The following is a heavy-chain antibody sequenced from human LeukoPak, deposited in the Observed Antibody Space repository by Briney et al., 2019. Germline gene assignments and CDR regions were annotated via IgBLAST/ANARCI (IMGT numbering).Heavy chain of an antibody. V-gene: IGHV3-30*18. CDR1: GFTFSSYG. J-gene: IGHJ4*02. CDR3: AKIKSHPYYDSSGYYDPNESLDWY. D-gene: IGHD3-22*01. CDR2: ISYDGSNK. Sequence: QPGRSLRLSCAASGFTFSSYGMHWVRQAPGKGLEWVAVISYDGSNKYYADSVKGRFTISRDNSKNTLYLQMNSLRAEDTAVYYCAKIKSHPYYDSSGYYDPNESLDWYWGQGTLVTVSS.